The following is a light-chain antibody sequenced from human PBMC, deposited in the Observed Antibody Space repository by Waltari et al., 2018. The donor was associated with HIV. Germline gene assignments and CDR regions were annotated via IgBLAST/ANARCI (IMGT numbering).Light chain of an antibody. CDR2: QAS. J-gene: IGKJ1*01. CDR1: QNVGAF. Sequence: DIRLTQSPSTLSASAGARVAITCRAGQNVGAFLAWYQQKPGKPPKLLIYQASILEGGVPSRFSGSVSGSDFTLTINRLQSDDFATYYCHQYASFSGTFGQGTKVEL. CDR3: HQYASFSGT. V-gene: IGKV1-5*03.